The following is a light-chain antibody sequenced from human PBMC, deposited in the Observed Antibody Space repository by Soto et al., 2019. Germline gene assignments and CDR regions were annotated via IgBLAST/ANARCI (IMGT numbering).Light chain of an antibody. V-gene: IGKV1-39*01. CDR3: QQSYSTPIS. CDR1: QALSNY. CDR2: TAS. Sequence: DIQLTQSPSFLSASVGDTVTISCRASQALSNYLAWYQQKPGKAPNLLMYTASNLQSGVPSRFSGSGSGTDFTLTISSLQPEDFATYYCQQSYSTPISFGQGTKVDIK. J-gene: IGKJ1*01.